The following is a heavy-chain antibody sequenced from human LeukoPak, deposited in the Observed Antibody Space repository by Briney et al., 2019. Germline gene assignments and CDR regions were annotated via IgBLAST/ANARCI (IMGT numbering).Heavy chain of an antibody. J-gene: IGHJ4*02. CDR1: GDSISSYY. CDR3: ARLGNSGWYYY. D-gene: IGHD6-19*01. Sequence: SETLSLTCTVSGDSISSYYWNWIRQPPGKGLEWIGYIYYSGSTNYKPSLKSRVTISLDTSKNQFSLKLTSVTAADTAVYYCARLGNSGWYYYWGQGTLVTVSS. V-gene: IGHV4-59*08. CDR2: IYYSGST.